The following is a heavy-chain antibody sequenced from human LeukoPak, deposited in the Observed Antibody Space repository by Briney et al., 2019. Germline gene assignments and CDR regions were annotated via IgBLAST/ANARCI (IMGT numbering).Heavy chain of an antibody. CDR1: GFSFSSYA. D-gene: IGHD2-21*02. Sequence: GGSLRLSCAASGFSFSSYAMSWVRQAPGKGLEWVSAISGSGGSTYYADSVKGRFTISRDNSKNTLYPQMNSLRAEDTAVYYCAKSIVVVTANLDYFDYWGQGTLVTVSS. V-gene: IGHV3-23*01. CDR2: ISGSGGST. J-gene: IGHJ4*02. CDR3: AKSIVVVTANLDYFDY.